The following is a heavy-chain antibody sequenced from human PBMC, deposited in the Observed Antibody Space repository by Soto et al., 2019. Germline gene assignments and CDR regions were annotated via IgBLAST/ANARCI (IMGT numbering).Heavy chain of an antibody. J-gene: IGHJ3*02. CDR3: ASLVRYCSSTSCSYDAFDI. CDR2: ISAYNGNT. V-gene: IGHV1-18*01. D-gene: IGHD2-2*01. CDR1: GYTFTGYG. Sequence: ASVKVSCKASGYTFTGYGISWVRQAPGQGLEWMGWISAYNGNTNYAQKLQGRVTMTTDTSTSTAYMELRSLRSDDTAVYYCASLVRYCSSTSCSYDAFDIWGQGTMVTVSS.